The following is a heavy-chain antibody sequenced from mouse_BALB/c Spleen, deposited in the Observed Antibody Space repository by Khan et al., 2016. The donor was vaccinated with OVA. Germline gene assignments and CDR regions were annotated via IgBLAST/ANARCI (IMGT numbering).Heavy chain of an antibody. Sequence: VQLKQSGAELVRSGASVKLSCTASGFNIKDYYLHWVKQRPKQGLEWIGWIDPENGDTEYAPKFQGKATMTADTSSNTAYLQLSSLTSEDTAVYYCNRADVRCAYWGQGTLVTVSA. D-gene: IGHD3-3*01. CDR2: IDPENGDT. CDR3: NRADVRCAY. V-gene: IGHV14-4*02. CDR1: GFNIKDYY. J-gene: IGHJ3*01.